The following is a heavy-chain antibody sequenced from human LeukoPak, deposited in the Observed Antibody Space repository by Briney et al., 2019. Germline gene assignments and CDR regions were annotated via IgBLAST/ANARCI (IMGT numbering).Heavy chain of an antibody. V-gene: IGHV1-69*13. D-gene: IGHD2-15*01. CDR3: AISSPVPYCSGGSCDDDY. CDR1: GGTFSSYA. J-gene: IGHJ4*02. Sequence: SVKVSCKASGGTFSSYAISWVRQAPGQGLEWMGGIIPIFGTANYAQKFQGRVTITGDESTSTAYMELSSLRSEDTAVYYCAISSPVPYCSGGSCDDDYWGQGTLVTVSS. CDR2: IIPIFGTA.